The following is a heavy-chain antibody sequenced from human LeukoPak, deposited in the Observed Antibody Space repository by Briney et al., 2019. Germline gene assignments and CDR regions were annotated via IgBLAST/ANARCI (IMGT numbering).Heavy chain of an antibody. CDR3: AIGGGYCSSTSCYYYMDV. V-gene: IGHV1-69*13. CDR2: IIPIFGTA. J-gene: IGHJ6*03. CDR1: GGTFSSYA. Sequence: ASVKVSCKASGGTFSSYAISWVRQAPGQGLEWMGGIIPIFGTANYAQKFQGRVTITADESTSTAYMELSSLRSEDTAVYYCAIGGGYCSSTSCYYYMDVWGKGTTVTVSS. D-gene: IGHD2-2*01.